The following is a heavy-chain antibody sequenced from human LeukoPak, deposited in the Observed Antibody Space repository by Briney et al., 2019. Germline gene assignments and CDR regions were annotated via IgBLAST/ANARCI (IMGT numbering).Heavy chain of an antibody. V-gene: IGHV4-4*07. CDR3: ARGYYDSRGYSNAFDI. CDR1: GGSISSYY. J-gene: IGHJ3*02. D-gene: IGHD3-22*01. CDR2: IYTSGST. Sequence: PSETLSLTCTVSGGSISSYYWSWIRQPAGKGLEWIGRIYTSGSTNYNPSLKSRVTISVDTSKNQFSLRLSSVTAADTAFYYCARGYYDSRGYSNAFDIWGQGTMVTVSS.